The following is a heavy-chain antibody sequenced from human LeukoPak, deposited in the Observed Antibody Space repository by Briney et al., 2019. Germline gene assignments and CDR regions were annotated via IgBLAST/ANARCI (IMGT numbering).Heavy chain of an antibody. CDR3: ARRSGYDY. D-gene: IGHD5-18*01. Sequence: GGSLRLSCAASGFTFGSYSMNWVRQAPGKGLEWVSYISSSSSTIYYADFVKGRFTISRDNAKNSLYLQMNILRAEDTAVYYCARRSGYDYWGQGTLVTVSS. CDR1: GFTFGSYS. V-gene: IGHV3-48*01. CDR2: ISSSSSTI. J-gene: IGHJ4*02.